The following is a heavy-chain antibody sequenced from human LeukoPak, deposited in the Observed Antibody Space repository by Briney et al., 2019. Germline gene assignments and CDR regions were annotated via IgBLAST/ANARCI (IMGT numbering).Heavy chain of an antibody. CDR2: INHSGST. D-gene: IGHD2-2*02. CDR1: GGSFSGYY. Sequence: SETLSLTCAVYGGSFSGYYWSWIRQPPGKGLEWIGEINHSGSTNYNPSLKSRVTISVDTSKNQFSLKLSSVTAADTAVYYCARGVIGYCSSTSCYSTYFDYWGQGTLVTVSS. J-gene: IGHJ4*02. CDR3: ARGVIGYCSSTSCYSTYFDY. V-gene: IGHV4-34*01.